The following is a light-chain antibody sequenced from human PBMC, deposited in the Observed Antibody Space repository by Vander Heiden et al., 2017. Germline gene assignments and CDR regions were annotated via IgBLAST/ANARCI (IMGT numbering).Light chain of an antibody. CDR1: QSISTY. CDR3: QQSYNTPLT. J-gene: IGKJ4*01. V-gene: IGKV1-39*01. CDR2: AAS. Sequence: DIQMTQSPSSLSASVEDRVTITCRASQSISTYLNWYQQKPGKAPKLLIYAASSLQSGVPSRFSGSGSGTAFTLTISSLQPEDFATYYCQQSYNTPLTFGGGTKVEIK.